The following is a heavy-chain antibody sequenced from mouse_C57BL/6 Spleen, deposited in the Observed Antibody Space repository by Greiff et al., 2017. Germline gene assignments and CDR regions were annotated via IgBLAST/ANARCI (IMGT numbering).Heavy chain of an antibody. CDR1: GYTFTSYW. CDR2: IDPSDSET. CDR3: ARDYYGSSYEYYAMDY. J-gene: IGHJ4*01. Sequence: QVQLQQPGAELVRPGSSVKLSCKASGYTFTSYWMHWVKQRPIQGLEWIGNIDPSDSETHYNQKFKDKATLTVDKSSSTAYMQLSSLTSEDSAVDYCARDYYGSSYEYYAMDYWGQGTSVTVSS. V-gene: IGHV1-52*01. D-gene: IGHD1-1*01.